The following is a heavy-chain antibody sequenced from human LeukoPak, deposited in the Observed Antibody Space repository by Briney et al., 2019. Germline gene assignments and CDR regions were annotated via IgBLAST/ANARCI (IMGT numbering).Heavy chain of an antibody. Sequence: GGSLRLSCAASGFTFSSYSMNWVRQAPGKGLEWVSSISSSSSYIYYADSVKGQFTISRDNAKNSLYLQMNSLRAEDTAVYYCARGILTGHTLYYFDYWGQGTLVTVSS. J-gene: IGHJ4*02. CDR1: GFTFSSYS. CDR2: ISSSSSYI. D-gene: IGHD3-9*01. CDR3: ARGILTGHTLYYFDY. V-gene: IGHV3-21*01.